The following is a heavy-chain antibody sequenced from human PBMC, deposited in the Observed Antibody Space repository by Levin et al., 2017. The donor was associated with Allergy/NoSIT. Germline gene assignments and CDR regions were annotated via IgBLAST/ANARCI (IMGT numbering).Heavy chain of an antibody. CDR2: ISDSGGST. J-gene: IGHJ4*02. V-gene: IGHV3-23*01. D-gene: IGHD5-12*01. Sequence: PGGSLRLSCAASGFTFSSYAMSWVRQAPGKGLEWVSAISDSGGSTYYADSVKGRFTISRDNSKNTLYLQMNSLRAEDTAVYYCAKDESGYDSWGGHFDYRGQGTLVTVSS. CDR1: GFTFSSYA. CDR3: AKDESGYDSWGGHFDY.